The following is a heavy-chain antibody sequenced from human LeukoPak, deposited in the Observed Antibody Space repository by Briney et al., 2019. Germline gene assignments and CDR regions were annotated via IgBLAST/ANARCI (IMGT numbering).Heavy chain of an antibody. D-gene: IGHD6-19*01. Sequence: ASVKVSCKVSGYTLTELSMHWVRQAPGKGLEWMGGFDPEDGETIYAQKFQGRVTMTEDTSTDTAYMELSSLRSEDTAEYYCATDRASSGSFDYWGQGTLVTVSS. V-gene: IGHV1-24*01. CDR3: ATDRASSGSFDY. J-gene: IGHJ4*02. CDR1: GYTLTELS. CDR2: FDPEDGET.